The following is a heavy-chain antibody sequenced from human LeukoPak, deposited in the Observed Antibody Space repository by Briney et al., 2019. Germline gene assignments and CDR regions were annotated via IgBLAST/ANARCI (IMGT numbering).Heavy chain of an antibody. D-gene: IGHD5-18*01. CDR3: ARDWGTAMVTGSSGYFDY. CDR2: ISAYNGNT. CDR1: GYTFTSYG. Sequence: GASVKVSCKASGYTFTSYGISWVRQAPGQGLEWMGWISAYNGNTNYAQKLQGRVTMTTDTSTSTVYMELSSLRSEDTAVYYCARDWGTAMVTGSSGYFDYWGQGTLVTVSS. J-gene: IGHJ4*02. V-gene: IGHV1-18*01.